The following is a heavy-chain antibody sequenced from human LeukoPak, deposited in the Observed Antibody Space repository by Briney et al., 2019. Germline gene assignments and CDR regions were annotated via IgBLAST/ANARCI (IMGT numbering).Heavy chain of an antibody. CDR2: ILTSGTT. J-gene: IGHJ4*02. Sequence: SETLYLTCTVSNGSISSYHWSWVRQPPGKGLEWIGYILTSGTTNYNPSLKSRLTISVDTSKNQFTLKLSSVTAADTAVYYCARLRVSGSYLYYFDYWGQGTLVTVFS. CDR3: ARLRVSGSYLYYFDY. V-gene: IGHV4-4*09. D-gene: IGHD1-26*01. CDR1: NGSISSYH.